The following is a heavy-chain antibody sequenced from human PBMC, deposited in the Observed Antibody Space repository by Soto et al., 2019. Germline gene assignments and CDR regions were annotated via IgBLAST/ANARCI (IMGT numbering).Heavy chain of an antibody. J-gene: IGHJ6*02. Sequence: QVQLVQSGAEVKKPGASVKVSCKASGYTFTGYYMHWVRQAPGQGLEWMGWINPNSGGTNYAQKFQGWVTMTRDTSISPAYMELSRLRSDDTAVYYCARELGYSGYDEGWYGMDVWGQGTTVTVSS. V-gene: IGHV1-2*04. CDR3: ARELGYSGYDEGWYGMDV. D-gene: IGHD5-12*01. CDR1: GYTFTGYY. CDR2: INPNSGGT.